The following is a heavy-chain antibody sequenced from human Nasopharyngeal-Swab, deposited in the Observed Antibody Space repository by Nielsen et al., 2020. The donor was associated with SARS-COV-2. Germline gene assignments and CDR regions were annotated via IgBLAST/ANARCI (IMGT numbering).Heavy chain of an antibody. J-gene: IGHJ4*02. V-gene: IGHV3-30*02. CDR2: ILSDASNK. CDR1: GFTFNFHG. D-gene: IGHD4-17*01. CDR3: AKSFRHQSGDYKYYYED. Sequence: GESLKISCGASGFTFNFHGMHWVRQAPGKGLEWVANILSDASNKYYADSVRGRFTISRDNSKNTLYLQMNSLRVEDTAIYYCAKSFRHQSGDYKYYYEDWGQGTLVTVSS.